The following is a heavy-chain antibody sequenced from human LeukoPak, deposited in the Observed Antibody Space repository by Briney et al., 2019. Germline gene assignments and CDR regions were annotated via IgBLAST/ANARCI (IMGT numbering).Heavy chain of an antibody. D-gene: IGHD4-23*01. J-gene: IGHJ5*02. CDR2: ISSSSSYI. CDR1: GFTFSSYS. V-gene: IGHV3-21*04. CDR3: AKDQSLDGGNVRGYFDP. Sequence: GGSLRLSCAASGFTFSSYSMNWVRQAPGKGLEWVSSISSSSSYIYYADSVKGRFTISRDNAKNSLYLQMNSLRAEDTAVYYCAKDQSLDGGNVRGYFDPWGQGTLVTVSS.